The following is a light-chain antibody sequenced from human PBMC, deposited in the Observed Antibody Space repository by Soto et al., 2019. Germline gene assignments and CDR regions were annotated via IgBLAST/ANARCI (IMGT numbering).Light chain of an antibody. Sequence: TQPPSPPFPPFWDKGTTPFPASQSISRWLAWYQQKPGKAPKLLIYETSSLEDGVPSRFTGSGSGTEFSLTITSLQPEDFASYYCQQYGSSPRTFGQGTKVDIK. J-gene: IGKJ1*01. CDR1: QSISRW. V-gene: IGKV1-5*03. CDR2: ETS. CDR3: QQYGSSPRT.